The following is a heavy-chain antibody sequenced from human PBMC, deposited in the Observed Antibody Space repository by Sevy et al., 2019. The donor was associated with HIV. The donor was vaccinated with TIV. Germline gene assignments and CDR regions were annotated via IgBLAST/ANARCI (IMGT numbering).Heavy chain of an antibody. J-gene: IGHJ6*03. D-gene: IGHD3-16*01. CDR3: ARGPPLGGFYYMDV. CDR1: GFTFSSYG. V-gene: IGHV3-33*01. Sequence: GGSLRLSCAASGFTFSSYGMHWVRQAPGKGLEWVVVIWYDGSNKYYADSVKGRFTISRDNSKNTLYLQMNSLRAEDTAVYYCARGPPLGGFYYMDVWGKGTTVSAP. CDR2: IWYDGSNK.